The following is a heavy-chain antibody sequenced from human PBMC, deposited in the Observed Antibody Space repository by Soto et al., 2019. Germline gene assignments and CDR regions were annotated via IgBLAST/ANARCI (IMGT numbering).Heavy chain of an antibody. V-gene: IGHV3-30*18. CDR2: ISNDGNNK. D-gene: IGHD1-20*01. Sequence: QVQLVESGGGVVQPGRYLSLSCAASGFTFSINDMHWVRQAPGRGLAGVAVISNDGNNKYYADSVKGRFPLSRDKSKNMVYLQMDSLRVEDTAVYYCAKDHQTYNWDDLFDSCVPGTLVTVSS. J-gene: IGHJ4*02. CDR3: AKDHQTYNWDDLFDS. CDR1: GFTFSIND.